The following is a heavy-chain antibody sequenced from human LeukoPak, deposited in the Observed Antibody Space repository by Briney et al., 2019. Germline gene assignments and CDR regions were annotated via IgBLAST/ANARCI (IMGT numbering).Heavy chain of an antibody. V-gene: IGHV3-23*01. J-gene: IGHJ3*02. CDR1: GFTFSRYA. CDR2: ISGSGGNT. CDR3: ARGGSYLSAFDI. Sequence: GGSLRLSCAASGFTFSRYAMSWVRQAPGKGLDWVSVISGSGGNTYYADSVKGRFTISRDNSKNTLYLQMNSLRAEDTAVYYCARGGSYLSAFDIWGQGTMVTVSS. D-gene: IGHD1-26*01.